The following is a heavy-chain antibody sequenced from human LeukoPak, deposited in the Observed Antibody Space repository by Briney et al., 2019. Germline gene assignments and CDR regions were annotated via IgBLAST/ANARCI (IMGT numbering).Heavy chain of an antibody. V-gene: IGHV5-51*01. CDR2: IYPGDSDT. CDR3: ARQGFGYDSSGYYPL. J-gene: IGHJ4*02. Sequence: GESLKISCKGSGYSFTSYWIGWVRQMPGKGLEWMGIIYPGDSDTRYSPSFQGQVTISADKSISTAYLQWSSLKASDTAMYYCARQGFGYDSSGYYPLWGQRTLVTVSS. CDR1: GYSFTSYW. D-gene: IGHD3-22*01.